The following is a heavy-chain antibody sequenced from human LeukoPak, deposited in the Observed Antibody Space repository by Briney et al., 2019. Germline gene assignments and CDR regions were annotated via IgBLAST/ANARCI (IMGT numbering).Heavy chain of an antibody. D-gene: IGHD3-10*01. V-gene: IGHV3-21*04. Sequence: GGSLRLSCAASEFTFNNYGMSWVRQAPGKVLEWVSSISSSSTYIFYADSVKGRFTISRDNAKNSLYLQMNSLRAEDTAVYYCARAGGFGEFFDYWGQGTLVTVSS. CDR3: ARAGGFGEFFDY. J-gene: IGHJ4*02. CDR2: ISSSSTYI. CDR1: EFTFNNYG.